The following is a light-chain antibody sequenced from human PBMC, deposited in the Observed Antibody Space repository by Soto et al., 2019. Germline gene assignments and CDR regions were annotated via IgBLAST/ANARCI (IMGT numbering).Light chain of an antibody. CDR2: ATS. CDR3: QQYNNWLS. V-gene: IGKV3-15*01. Sequence: EIVMTQSPASLSVSPGERASLSCRASQSVRDNLAWYQQKPGQAPRLLIYATSTRATGIPARFSGSGSGTEFTLTISSLQSEDFAVYYCQQYNNWLSFGGGTKVEI. CDR1: QSVRDN. J-gene: IGKJ4*01.